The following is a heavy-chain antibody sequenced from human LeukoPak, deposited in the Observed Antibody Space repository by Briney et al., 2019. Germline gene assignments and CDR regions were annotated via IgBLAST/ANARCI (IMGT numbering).Heavy chain of an antibody. J-gene: IGHJ4*02. CDR3: ARPFYDFWSGYVYFDY. D-gene: IGHD3-3*01. CDR2: IYYSGST. Sequence: SETLSLTCTVSGGSISSSSYYWGWIRQPPGKGLEWIGSIYYSGSTYYNPSLKSRVTISVDTSKNQFSLKLSSVTAADTAVYYCARPFYDFWSGYVYFDYWGKGTLVTVSS. CDR1: GGSISSSSYY. V-gene: IGHV4-39*01.